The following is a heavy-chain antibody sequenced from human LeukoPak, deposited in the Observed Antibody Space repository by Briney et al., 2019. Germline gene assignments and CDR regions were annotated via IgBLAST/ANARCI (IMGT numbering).Heavy chain of an antibody. J-gene: IGHJ4*02. CDR1: GFTFSSYG. CDR2: IWYDGSNK. Sequence: PGGSLRLSCAASGFTFSSYGMHWVRKAPGKGLEWVAVIWYDGSNKYYADSVKGRFTISRDNSKNTLYLQMNSLRAEDTAVYYCARDTRWLQSYYFDYWGQGTLVTVSS. CDR3: ARDTRWLQSYYFDY. D-gene: IGHD5-24*01. V-gene: IGHV3-33*01.